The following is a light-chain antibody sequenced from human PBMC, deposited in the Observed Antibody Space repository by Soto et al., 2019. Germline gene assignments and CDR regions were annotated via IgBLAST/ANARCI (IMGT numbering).Light chain of an antibody. CDR2: AVS. Sequence: ALTQPASVSGSPGQSITISCTGTSSDVGLYDYVSWYQQHPCKAPQLRIYAVSNRPSGVSNRFSASKSGNTASLFISGLQAEDEADYYCSSYTSDSSYVFGSGTKVTVL. J-gene: IGLJ1*01. V-gene: IGLV2-14*01. CDR3: SSYTSDSSYV. CDR1: SSDVGLYDY.